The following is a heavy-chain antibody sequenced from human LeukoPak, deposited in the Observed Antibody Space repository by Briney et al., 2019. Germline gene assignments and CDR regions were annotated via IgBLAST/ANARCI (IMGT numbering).Heavy chain of an antibody. Sequence: ASVKVSCKVSGYTHTALSMHWVRQAPGHGREWMGGFDPEDGETIYAQKFQGRVTMTEDTSTDTAYMELSSLRSEDTAVYYCATGTYWFPDYWGQGTLVTVSS. CDR2: FDPEDGET. V-gene: IGHV1-24*01. CDR1: GYTHTALS. D-gene: IGHD2-8*02. CDR3: ATGTYWFPDY. J-gene: IGHJ4*02.